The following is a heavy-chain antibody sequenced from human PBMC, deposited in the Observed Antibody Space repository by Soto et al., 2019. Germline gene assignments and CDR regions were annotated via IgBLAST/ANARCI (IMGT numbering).Heavy chain of an antibody. J-gene: IGHJ6*03. CDR3: ARGLDSTYWRMDV. Sequence: GGSLRLSCAASGFTVSSNHMSWVRQAPGKGLEWVSVFNSGGRTYYADSVKGRFTISRDNSKNTLYFQMNTLRVEDTAVYYCARGLDSTYWRMDVWGKGTTVTVSS. CDR2: FNSGGRT. CDR1: GFTVSSNH. V-gene: IGHV3-66*01. D-gene: IGHD4-4*01.